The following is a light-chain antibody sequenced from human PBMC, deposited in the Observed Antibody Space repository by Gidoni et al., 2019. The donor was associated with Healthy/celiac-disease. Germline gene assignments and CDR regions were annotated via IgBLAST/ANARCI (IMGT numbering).Light chain of an antibody. J-gene: IGLJ3*02. CDR1: SSNIGNNY. Sequence: QTVLQQPPSEAADPGQKVTISCSGSSSNIGNNYVAGYQQLPGTAPRLIIYDNNKRPSGIPDRFSASKSGTSATLYITGLQTGDEADYYCGTWDTNLSSGYCVFGGGTTLPVL. V-gene: IGLV1-51*01. CDR3: GTWDTNLSSGYCV. CDR2: DNN.